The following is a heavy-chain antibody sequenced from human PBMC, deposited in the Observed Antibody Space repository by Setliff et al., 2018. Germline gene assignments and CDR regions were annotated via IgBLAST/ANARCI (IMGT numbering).Heavy chain of an antibody. CDR3: TRFGLYYEAVYGGGDYYYYGMDV. CDR2: ISAYNGNT. D-gene: IGHD3-16*01. CDR1: GYTFTSYG. V-gene: IGHV1-18*01. J-gene: IGHJ6*02. Sequence: ASVKVSCKASGYTFTSYGISWVRQAPGQGLEWMGWISAYNGNTNYAQELQGRVTMTTDTSTSTAYMELRSLRSEDTAVYYCTRFGLYYEAVYGGGDYYYYGMDVWGQGTTVTVSS.